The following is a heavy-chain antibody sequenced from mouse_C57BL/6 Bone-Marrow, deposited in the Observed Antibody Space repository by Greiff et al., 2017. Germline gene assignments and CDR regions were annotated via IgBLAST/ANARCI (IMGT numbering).Heavy chain of an antibody. CDR2: IDPGSGDT. CDR1: GFNIKDDY. CDR3: TIVYGSIFYYFDY. Sequence: EVKLQESGAELVRPGASVKLSCTASGFNIKDDYMHWVKQRPEQGLEWLGWIDPGSGDTEYAEKFQGKATITADTSSNTAYLQLSSLTSEDTAFYYCTIVYGSIFYYFDYWGQGTTLTVSS. J-gene: IGHJ2*01. V-gene: IGHV14-4*01. D-gene: IGHD1-1*01.